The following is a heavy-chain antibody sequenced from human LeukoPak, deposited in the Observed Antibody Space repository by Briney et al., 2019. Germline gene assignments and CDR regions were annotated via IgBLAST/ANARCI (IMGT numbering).Heavy chain of an antibody. D-gene: IGHD5-18*01. CDR3: ARRIQLWLFSFGSTWGVWFDP. CDR2: INHSGST. CDR1: GGSFSGYY. V-gene: IGHV4-34*01. J-gene: IGHJ5*02. Sequence: SETLSLTCGVYGGSFSGYYWSWIRQPPGKGLEWIGEINHSGSTNYNPSLKSRVTISVDTSKNQFSLKLSSVTAADTAVYYCARRIQLWLFSFGSTWGVWFDPWGQGTLVTVSS.